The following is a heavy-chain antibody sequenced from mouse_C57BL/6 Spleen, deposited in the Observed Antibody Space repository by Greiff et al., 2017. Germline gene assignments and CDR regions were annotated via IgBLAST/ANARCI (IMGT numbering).Heavy chain of an antibody. CDR3: AREDMGDCYYGAY. CDR1: GYTFPDYN. Sequence: VQLQQSGPELVKPGASVKMSCKASGYTFPDYNMHWVKQSHGKSLEWIGYINPKNGGTSYDQKFKGTATLTVNKSSSTAYMELRRLTSEVSAVYYCAREDMGDCYYGAYWGQGTLVTVSA. D-gene: IGHD2-3*01. J-gene: IGHJ3*01. CDR2: INPKNGGT. V-gene: IGHV1-22*01.